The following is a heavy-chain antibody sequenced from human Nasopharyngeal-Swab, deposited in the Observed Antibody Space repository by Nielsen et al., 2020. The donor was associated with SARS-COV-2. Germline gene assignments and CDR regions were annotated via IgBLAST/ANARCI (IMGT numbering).Heavy chain of an antibody. V-gene: IGHV3-30*03. CDR3: ADISYSSIDY. Sequence: GGSLRLSCAASGFTFSSYGMHWVRQAPGKGLEWVAVISYDGSNKYYADSVKGRFTISRDNSKNTLYLQMNSLRAEDTAVYYCADISYSSIDYWGQGTLVTVSS. CDR2: ISYDGSNK. CDR1: GFTFSSYG. D-gene: IGHD6-19*01. J-gene: IGHJ4*02.